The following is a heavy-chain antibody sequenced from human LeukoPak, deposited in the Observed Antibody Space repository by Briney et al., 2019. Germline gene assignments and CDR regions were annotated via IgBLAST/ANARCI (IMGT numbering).Heavy chain of an antibody. V-gene: IGHV3-23*01. D-gene: IGHD6-19*01. J-gene: IGHJ1*01. Sequence: GGSLRLSCAASGFTFSSYAMSWVRQAPGKGLEWVSAISGSGGSTYYADSVKGRFTISRDNSKNTLYLQMNSLRAEDTAVYCCAKDPGGSGWYSGDFQHWGQGTLVTVSS. CDR2: ISGSGGST. CDR1: GFTFSSYA. CDR3: AKDPGGSGWYSGDFQH.